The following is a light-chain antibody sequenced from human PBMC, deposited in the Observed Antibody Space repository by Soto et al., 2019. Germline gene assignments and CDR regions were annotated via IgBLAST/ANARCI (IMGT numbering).Light chain of an antibody. CDR1: QTISTY. Sequence: DIQMTQSPSSLSASVGDRVTIPCRASQTISTYLNWYQQRPGKAPKLLIYGASSLQSGVPSRFSGSGSGTDFTLTISSLQPEDFATYYCQLSYSIPLTFGGGTKVDVK. V-gene: IGKV1-39*01. CDR3: QLSYSIPLT. J-gene: IGKJ4*01. CDR2: GAS.